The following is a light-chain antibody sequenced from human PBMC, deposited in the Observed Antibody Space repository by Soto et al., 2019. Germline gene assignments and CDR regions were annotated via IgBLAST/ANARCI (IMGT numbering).Light chain of an antibody. CDR3: CSYAGRYTFV. CDR2: DVT. Sequence: QSVLTQPRSVSGSPGQSVTISCTGTSSDVGGYTYVTWHQQHPGKAPKLMIYDVTKRPSGVPDRFSASKSGNTASLTISGLQAEDEADYYCCSYAGRYTFVFGTGTKLTVL. V-gene: IGLV2-11*01. CDR1: SSDVGGYTY. J-gene: IGLJ1*01.